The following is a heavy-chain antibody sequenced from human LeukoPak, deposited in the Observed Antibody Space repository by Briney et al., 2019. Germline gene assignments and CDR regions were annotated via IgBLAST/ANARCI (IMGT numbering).Heavy chain of an antibody. J-gene: IGHJ4*02. V-gene: IGHV4-39*01. Sequence: PSETLSLTCTVSGGSISSSRYFWGWIRQPPGKGLEWIGTIYYSGSTYYNPSLKSRVTISVDTSKNQFSLKLRSVTAADTAVYFCARLPYSGSYYVDYWGQGALVTVSS. CDR1: GGSISSSRYF. CDR3: ARLPYSGSYYVDY. D-gene: IGHD1-26*01. CDR2: IYYSGST.